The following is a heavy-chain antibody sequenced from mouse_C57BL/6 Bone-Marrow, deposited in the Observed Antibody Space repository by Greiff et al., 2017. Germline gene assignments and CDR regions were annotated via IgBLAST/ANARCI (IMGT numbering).Heavy chain of an antibody. CDR2: IRSKSNNYAT. D-gene: IGHD2-4*01. CDR3: VRSTMITTEIGYYAMDY. V-gene: IGHV10-1*01. CDR1: GFSFNTYA. Sequence: EVQLQQSGGGLVQPKGSLKLSCAASGFSFNTYAMNWVRQAPGKGLEWVARIRSKSNNYATYYADSVKDRFTISRDDSESMLYLQMNNLKTEDTAMYYCVRSTMITTEIGYYAMDYWGQGTSVTVSS. J-gene: IGHJ4*01.